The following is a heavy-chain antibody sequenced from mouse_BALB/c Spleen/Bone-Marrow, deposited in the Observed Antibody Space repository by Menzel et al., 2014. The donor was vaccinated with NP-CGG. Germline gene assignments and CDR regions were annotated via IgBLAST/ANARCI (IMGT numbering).Heavy chain of an antibody. CDR3: ARPRQLGLPYYFYY. V-gene: IGHV1-14*01. CDR2: INPYNDGT. D-gene: IGHD3-2*01. Sequence: EVQVVESGPELVKPGASVKMSCKASGYTFTSYVMHWVKQKPGQGLEWIGYINPYNDGTKYNEKFKGKATLTSDKSSSTAYMELSSLTSEDSAVYYCARPRQLGLPYYFYYWGQGTTLTVSS. CDR1: GYTFTSYV. J-gene: IGHJ2*01.